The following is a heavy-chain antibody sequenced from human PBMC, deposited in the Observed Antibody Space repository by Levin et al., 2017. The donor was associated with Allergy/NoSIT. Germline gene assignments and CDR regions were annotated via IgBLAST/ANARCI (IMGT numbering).Heavy chain of an antibody. Sequence: ASVKVSCKASGYTFTSYGISWVRQAPGQGLEWMGWISAYTGNTNYAQKLQGRVTMTTDTSTSTAYMELRSLRSDDTAVYYCARDRIMITFGGVIVEDACDIWGQGTMVTVSS. CDR1: GYTFTSYG. V-gene: IGHV1-18*01. J-gene: IGHJ3*02. D-gene: IGHD3-16*02. CDR3: ARDRIMITFGGVIVEDACDI. CDR2: ISAYTGNT.